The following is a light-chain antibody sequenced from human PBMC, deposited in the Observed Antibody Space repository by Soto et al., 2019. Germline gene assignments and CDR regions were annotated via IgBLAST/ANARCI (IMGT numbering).Light chain of an antibody. V-gene: IGLV2-14*01. CDR2: EVS. CDR3: SSYTSSTFYV. J-gene: IGLJ1*01. CDR1: SSDVGGYNY. Sequence: QSVLTQPASVSGSPGQSITIPCTGTSSDVGGYNYVSWYQQHPGKAPKLMIYEVSNRPSGVSNRSSGSKSGNTASLTISGLQAEDEADYYCSSYTSSTFYVFGTGTRSPS.